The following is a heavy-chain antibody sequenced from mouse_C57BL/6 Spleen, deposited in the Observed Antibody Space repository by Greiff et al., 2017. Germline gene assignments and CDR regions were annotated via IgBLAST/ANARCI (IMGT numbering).Heavy chain of an antibody. Sequence: VQLQQPGAELVKPGASVKLSCKASGYTFTSYWMHWVKQRPGHGLEWIGMIHPNSGSTNYNEKFKSKATLTVDKSSSTAYMQLSRLTSEDSADYYCARDDYGSSYGYFDVWGTGTTVTVSS. V-gene: IGHV1-64*01. D-gene: IGHD1-1*01. CDR1: GYTFTSYW. J-gene: IGHJ1*03. CDR2: IHPNSGST. CDR3: ARDDYGSSYGYFDV.